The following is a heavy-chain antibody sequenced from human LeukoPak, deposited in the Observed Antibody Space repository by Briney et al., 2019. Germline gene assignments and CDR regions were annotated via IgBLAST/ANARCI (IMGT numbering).Heavy chain of an antibody. J-gene: IGHJ4*02. CDR3: ARAHRQLERLGRYYFDY. CDR2: IIPIFGTA. CDR1: GGTFSSYA. V-gene: IGHV1-69*13. D-gene: IGHD1-1*01. Sequence: ASVKLSCKASGGTFSSYAISWVRQAPGQGLEWMGGIIPIFGTANYAQKFQGRVTITADESTSTAYMELRSLRSEDTAVYYCARAHRQLERLGRYYFDYWGQGTLVTVSS.